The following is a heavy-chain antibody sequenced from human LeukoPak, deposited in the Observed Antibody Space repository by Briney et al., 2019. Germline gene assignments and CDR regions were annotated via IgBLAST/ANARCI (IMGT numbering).Heavy chain of an antibody. CDR2: IFYSGST. V-gene: IGHV4-39*07. CDR1: GFSFSSYG. D-gene: IGHD2-8*01. CDR3: AKSNGYGLVDI. J-gene: IGHJ3*02. Sequence: PGGTLRLSCAASGFSFSSYGMSWVRQPPGKGLEWIGNIFYSGSTYYSPSLRSRVTISLDTSRNQFSLKLNSVTVADTAVYYCAKSNGYGLVDIWGQGTMVTVSS.